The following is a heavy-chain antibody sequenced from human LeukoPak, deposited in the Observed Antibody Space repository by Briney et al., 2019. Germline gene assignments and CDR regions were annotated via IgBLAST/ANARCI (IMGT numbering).Heavy chain of an antibody. Sequence: SQTLSLTCAISGDSVSNNIATWNWVRQSPSRGLEWLGRTYYRSRWGNDYAISVKSRITINPDTSRNQFSLQLNSVTPEDTAVYYCVRGSGDYYWALDFWGQGTPVTVSS. D-gene: IGHD2-15*01. CDR3: VRGSGDYYWALDF. V-gene: IGHV6-1*01. CDR2: TYYRSRWGN. J-gene: IGHJ4*02. CDR1: GDSVSNNIAT.